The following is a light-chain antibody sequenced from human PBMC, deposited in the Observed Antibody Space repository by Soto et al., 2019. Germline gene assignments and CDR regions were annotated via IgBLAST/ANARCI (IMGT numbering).Light chain of an antibody. CDR3: MQYGRPKI. V-gene: IGKV3-20*01. J-gene: IGKJ1*01. CDR1: QSVRSRY. Sequence: EWPRCAGTLSLSPGERATLSCRDSQSVRSRYLARSQQNPGQAPRLLIYGASSSATGIPDRFSGSGSGSDCTLTNILRASEHFAVYIWMQYGRPKIVGQGTKLDIK. CDR2: GAS.